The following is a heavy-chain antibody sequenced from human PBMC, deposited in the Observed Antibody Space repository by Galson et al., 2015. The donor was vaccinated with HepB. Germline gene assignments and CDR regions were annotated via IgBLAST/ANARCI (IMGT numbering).Heavy chain of an antibody. CDR2: INPSGGST. CDR1: GYTFTSYY. V-gene: IGHV1-46*04. D-gene: IGHD2-2*01. Sequence: SVKVSCKASGYTFTSYYMHWVRQAPGQGLEWMGIINPSGGSTSYAQKLQGRVTMTRDTSTSTVYMELSSLRSEDTAVYYCARDSHAMGAFDIWGQGTMVTVSS. J-gene: IGHJ3*02. CDR3: ARDSHAMGAFDI.